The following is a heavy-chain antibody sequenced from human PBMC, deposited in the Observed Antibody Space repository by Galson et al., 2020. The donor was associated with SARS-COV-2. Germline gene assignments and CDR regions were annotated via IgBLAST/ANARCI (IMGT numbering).Heavy chain of an antibody. Sequence: GESLKISCAASGFGFSYYWMTWVRQAPGRGLEWVASIKHDGSGKYYVDSVKGRFTISRDNPKNSLYLQMNNLRVEDTAVYHCARVDCSGGSCYPGNYWGQGTLVTVSS. D-gene: IGHD2-15*01. CDR3: ARVDCSGGSCYPGNY. J-gene: IGHJ4*02. V-gene: IGHV3-7*03. CDR1: GFGFSYYW. CDR2: IKHDGSGK.